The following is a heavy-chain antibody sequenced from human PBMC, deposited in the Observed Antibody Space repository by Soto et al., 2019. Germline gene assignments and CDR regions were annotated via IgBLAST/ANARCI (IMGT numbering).Heavy chain of an antibody. Sequence: EVQLLESGGGLVQPGGSLRLSCAASGFTFSSYAMSWVRQAPGKGLEWVSIISGSGGSTHHADSVKGRFTISRDISKNTLYLQMNSLRAEDTAVYYCAKDRDGSGYYFFDYWGQGTLVTVSS. J-gene: IGHJ4*02. D-gene: IGHD3-22*01. CDR2: ISGSGGST. CDR1: GFTFSSYA. CDR3: AKDRDGSGYYFFDY. V-gene: IGHV3-23*01.